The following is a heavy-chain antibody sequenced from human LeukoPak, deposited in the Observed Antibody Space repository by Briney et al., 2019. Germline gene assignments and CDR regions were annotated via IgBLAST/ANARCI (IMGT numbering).Heavy chain of an antibody. D-gene: IGHD2-15*01. CDR2: IWYDGTNK. J-gene: IGHJ5*02. CDR3: AKDGSGGGWKWFDP. Sequence: GGSLRLSCAASGFTFSNAWMSWVRQAPGKGLEWVAVIWYDGTNKYYADSVKGRFIISRDDSKNTLYLQMNSLRAEDTAVYYCAKDGSGGGWKWFDPWGQGTLVTVSS. CDR1: GFTFSNAW. V-gene: IGHV3-33*06.